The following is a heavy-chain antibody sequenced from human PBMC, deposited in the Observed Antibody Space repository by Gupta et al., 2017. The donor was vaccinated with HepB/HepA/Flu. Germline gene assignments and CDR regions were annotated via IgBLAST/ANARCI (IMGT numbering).Heavy chain of an antibody. V-gene: IGHV4-4*02. CDR3: MGVGDYTSGDNQLPDS. CDR1: GGSINNNNW. D-gene: IGHD6-19*01. CDR2: MYHGDIT. Sequence: QVQLQESGPGLVKPSGTLSLTCAVSGGSINNNNWWNWIRQSPGKGLDWIVEMYHGDITTYNLSRRSRVTISVDKSKNQVSLHLTSGYEAAKAVYFCMGVGDYTSGDNQLPDSWGPGIRVTVSS. J-gene: IGHJ5*01.